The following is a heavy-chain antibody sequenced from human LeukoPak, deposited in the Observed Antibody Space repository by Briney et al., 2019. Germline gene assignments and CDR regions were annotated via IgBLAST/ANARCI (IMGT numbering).Heavy chain of an antibody. CDR2: INANSRDT. D-gene: IGHD3-22*01. CDR1: GYTFTGYY. J-gene: IGHJ4*02. Sequence: GASVKVSCKASGYTFTGYYMHWVRQAPGQGLEWRGWINANSRDTKYAQKFQGRVTMTRDTSISTAYIALSRLTSDATATYYCAREISGYADYWGQGTLVTVSS. V-gene: IGHV1-2*02. CDR3: AREISGYADY.